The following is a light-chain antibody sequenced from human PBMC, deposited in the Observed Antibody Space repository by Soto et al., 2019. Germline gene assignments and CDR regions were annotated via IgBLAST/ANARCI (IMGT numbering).Light chain of an antibody. CDR2: GAS. CDR1: QSVSTN. J-gene: IGKJ2*01. Sequence: EIVMTQSPATLSVSPGERATLSCRASQSVSTNLAWYQQKPGQPPRLLIYGASTRATGIPARFSGSGSGTEFTLTISSLQSEDFALYYCQQYNNSPPYTFGQGTKLEIK. CDR3: QQYNNSPPYT. V-gene: IGKV3-15*01.